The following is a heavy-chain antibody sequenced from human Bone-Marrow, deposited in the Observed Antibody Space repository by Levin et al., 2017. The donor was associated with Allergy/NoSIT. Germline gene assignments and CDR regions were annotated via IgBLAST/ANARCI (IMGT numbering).Heavy chain of an antibody. CDR2: ISDTAYTI. V-gene: IGHV3-11*01. CDR3: ARGGGWVRAYFDY. J-gene: IGHJ4*02. Sequence: GESLKISCAASGFTFSDYYMSWIRQAPGKGLEWVSYISDTAYTISYADSVKGRFTISRDNAKNSLYLQMNSLRAEDTAVYYCARGGGWVRAYFDYWGQGTLVTVSS. D-gene: IGHD5-12*01. CDR1: GFTFSDYY.